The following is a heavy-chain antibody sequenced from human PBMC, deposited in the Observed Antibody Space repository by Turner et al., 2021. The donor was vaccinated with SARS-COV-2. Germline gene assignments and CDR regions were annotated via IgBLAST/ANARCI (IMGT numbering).Heavy chain of an antibody. CDR3: ARDYSSSSYLVSWFDP. Sequence: QVQLVESGGGVVQPGRSLRLSCAVSGFTFNSYGMHWVRQAPGKGLEWVAVISYDGSNKYYADSVKGRFTISRDNSKNTLYLQMNSLRAEDTAVYYCARDYSSSSYLVSWFDPWGQGTLVTVSS. D-gene: IGHD6-6*01. CDR1: GFTFNSYG. V-gene: IGHV3-30*03. J-gene: IGHJ5*02. CDR2: ISYDGSNK.